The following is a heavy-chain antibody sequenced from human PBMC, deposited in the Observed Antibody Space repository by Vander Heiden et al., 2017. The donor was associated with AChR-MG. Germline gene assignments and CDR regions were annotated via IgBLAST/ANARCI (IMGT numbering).Heavy chain of an antibody. Sequence: QAQLVASGGGLVKPGGYLRLSCAASGFPFGDYYMSWIRQAPGKWLEWVSYISSSGSTIYYADSVKDRFTISRDNAKNSLYLQMNSLRAEDTAVYYCARDVRYGGNSEVDYWGQGTLVTVSS. V-gene: IGHV3-11*01. CDR3: ARDVRYGGNSEVDY. CDR2: ISSSGSTI. CDR1: GFPFGDYY. J-gene: IGHJ4*02. D-gene: IGHD2-21*02.